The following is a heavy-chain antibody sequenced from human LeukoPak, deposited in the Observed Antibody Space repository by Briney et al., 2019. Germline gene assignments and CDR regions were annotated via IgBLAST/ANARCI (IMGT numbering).Heavy chain of an antibody. Sequence: GGSLRLSCAASGFTFSSYAMSWVRQAPGKGLEWVSGISGSGGSTYNAHSVKGRFTISRDNSKNTLYLQLNSLRAEDTAIYYCTKPQGSSWYEFDSWGQGTLVTVSS. CDR1: GFTFSSYA. CDR3: TKPQGSSWYEFDS. CDR2: ISGSGGST. D-gene: IGHD6-13*01. J-gene: IGHJ4*02. V-gene: IGHV3-23*01.